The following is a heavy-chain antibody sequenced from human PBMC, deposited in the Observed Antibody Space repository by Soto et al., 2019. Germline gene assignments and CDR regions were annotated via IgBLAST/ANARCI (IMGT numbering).Heavy chain of an antibody. Sequence: EVQLVESGGGLVKPGGSLRLSCAASGLTFSNAWRNWVRQAPGKGLEWVGRIKSKTEGGTTDYAAPVKARFTISRDDSNNAPYQQMNRLKTEDTAEYYCTTTTAGECDIWTGYFQYFYYCGMDVWGKGTTVTVSS. CDR2: IKSKTEGGTT. J-gene: IGHJ6*04. V-gene: IGHV3-15*07. D-gene: IGHD3-9*01. CDR3: TTTTAGECDIWTGYFQYFYYCGMDV. CDR1: GLTFSNAW.